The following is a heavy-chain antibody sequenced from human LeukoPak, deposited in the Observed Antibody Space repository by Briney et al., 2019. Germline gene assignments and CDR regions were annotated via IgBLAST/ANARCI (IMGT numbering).Heavy chain of an antibody. Sequence: GRSLRLSCTASGFTFSNYAMHWVRQAPGKGLEWVAVISYDGSNKYYADSVKGRFTISRDNSKNTLYLQMNSLRAEDTAVYYCARAEGIAARRGFDYWGQGTLVTVSS. V-gene: IGHV3-30*04. CDR2: ISYDGSNK. CDR3: ARAEGIAARRGFDY. D-gene: IGHD6-6*01. J-gene: IGHJ4*02. CDR1: GFTFSNYA.